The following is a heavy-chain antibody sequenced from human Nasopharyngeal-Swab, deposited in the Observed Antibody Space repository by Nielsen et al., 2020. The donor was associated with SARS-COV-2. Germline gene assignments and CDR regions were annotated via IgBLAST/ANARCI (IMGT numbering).Heavy chain of an antibody. J-gene: IGHJ6*02. Sequence: SVKVSCKASGGTFSSYAISWVRQAPGQGLEWMGGIIPIFGTANYAQKFQGRVTITADKSTSTAYMELSSLRSEDTAVYYCARGTSIAVPEPPYYYGMDVWGQGTTVTVSS. CDR3: ARGTSIAVPEPPYYYGMDV. V-gene: IGHV1-69*06. CDR1: GGTFSSYA. CDR2: IIPIFGTA. D-gene: IGHD6-19*01.